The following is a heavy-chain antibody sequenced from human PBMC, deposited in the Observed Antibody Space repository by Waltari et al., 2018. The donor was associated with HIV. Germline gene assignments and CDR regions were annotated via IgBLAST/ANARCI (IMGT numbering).Heavy chain of an antibody. CDR2: ISSNGGST. CDR1: GFTFSSYA. V-gene: IGHV3-64*01. Sequence: EVQLVESGGGLVQPGGSLRLSCAASGFTFSSYAMHWVRQAPGKGLEYVSAISSNGGSTYYANSVKGRFTISRDNSKNTLYLQMGSLRAEDMAVYYCARRGGGSSPYFDYWGQGTLVTVSS. CDR3: ARRGGGSSPYFDY. D-gene: IGHD6-6*01. J-gene: IGHJ4*02.